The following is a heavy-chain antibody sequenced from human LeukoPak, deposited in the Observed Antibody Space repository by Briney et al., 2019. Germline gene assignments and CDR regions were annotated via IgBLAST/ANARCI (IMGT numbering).Heavy chain of an antibody. J-gene: IGHJ4*02. Sequence: GGSLRLSCTASGFTFSSHWMTWVRQPPGKGLVWVANIKEDGGVEYYVDSVKGRFTISRDNTKNALYLQMNNLRADDTAVYFCARDSRWLLDYWGQGTLITVSS. D-gene: IGHD6-19*01. CDR1: GFTFSSHW. CDR3: ARDSRWLLDY. V-gene: IGHV3-7*03. CDR2: IKEDGGVE.